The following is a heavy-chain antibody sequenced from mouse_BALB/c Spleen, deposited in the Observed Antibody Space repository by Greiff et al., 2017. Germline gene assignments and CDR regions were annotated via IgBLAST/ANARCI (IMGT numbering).Heavy chain of an antibody. D-gene: IGHD1-1*01. CDR3: ARGYYGSRGYYAMDY. J-gene: IGHJ4*01. CDR2: INPSTGYT. V-gene: IGHV1-7*01. CDR1: GYTFTSYW. Sequence: VQLQQSGAELAKPGASVKMSCKASGYTFTSYWMHWVKQRPGQGLEWIGYINPSTGYTEYNQKFKDKATLTADKSSSTAYMQLSSLTSEDSAVYYCARGYYGSRGYYAMDYWGQGTSVTVSS.